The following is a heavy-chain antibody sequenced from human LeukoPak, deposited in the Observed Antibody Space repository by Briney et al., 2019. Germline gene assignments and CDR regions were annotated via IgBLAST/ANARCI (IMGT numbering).Heavy chain of an antibody. V-gene: IGHV1-46*01. Sequence: ASVKVSCKASGGTFSSYAISWVRQAPGQGLEWMGIINPSGGSTSYAQKFQGRVTMTRDTSTSTVYMELSSLRSEDTAVYYCARERIAVAGYYHYYGMDVWGQGTTVTVSS. CDR1: GGTFSSYA. D-gene: IGHD6-19*01. CDR2: INPSGGST. J-gene: IGHJ6*02. CDR3: ARERIAVAGYYHYYGMDV.